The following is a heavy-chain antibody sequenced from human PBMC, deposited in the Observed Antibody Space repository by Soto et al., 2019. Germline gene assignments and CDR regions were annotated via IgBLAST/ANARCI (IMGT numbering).Heavy chain of an antibody. CDR3: ARSRYYSDFYFDY. CDR1: GGSIRGYY. J-gene: IGHJ4*02. D-gene: IGHD4-17*01. Sequence: TSETLSLTCAVSGGSIRGYYRSWIRQAPGKGLEWIGYMFYTGSTNYNPSLNSRVTIPVDTSKNQFSLKLSSVTVADTAVYYCARSRYYSDFYFDYWGQGTRVTVSS. V-gene: IGHV4-59*01. CDR2: MFYTGST.